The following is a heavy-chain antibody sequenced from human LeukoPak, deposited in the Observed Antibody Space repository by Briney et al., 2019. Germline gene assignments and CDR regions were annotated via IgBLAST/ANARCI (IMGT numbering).Heavy chain of an antibody. D-gene: IGHD1-1*01. CDR1: GGSISSYY. V-gene: IGHV4-39*01. Sequence: SETLSLTCTVSGGSISSYYWGWIRQPPGKGLEWIGSIYYSGSTYYNPSLKSRVTISVDTSKNQFSLKLSSVTAADTAVYYCARTGTGDYYYYYGMDVWGQGTTVTVSS. J-gene: IGHJ6*02. CDR3: ARTGTGDYYYYYGMDV. CDR2: IYYSGST.